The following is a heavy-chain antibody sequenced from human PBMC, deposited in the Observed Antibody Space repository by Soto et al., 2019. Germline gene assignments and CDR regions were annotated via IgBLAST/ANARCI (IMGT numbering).Heavy chain of an antibody. CDR3: ARAAPHCSGGSCYGDTGLLHEPFDI. CDR2: MNPNSGNT. V-gene: IGHV1-8*01. J-gene: IGHJ3*02. Sequence: ASVKVSCKASGYTFTSYDINWVRQATGQGLEWMGWMNPNSGNTGYAQKFQGRVTMTRNTSISTAYMELSSLRSEDTAVYYCARAAPHCSGGSCYGDTGLLHEPFDIWGQGTMVTVSS. CDR1: GYTFTSYD. D-gene: IGHD2-15*01.